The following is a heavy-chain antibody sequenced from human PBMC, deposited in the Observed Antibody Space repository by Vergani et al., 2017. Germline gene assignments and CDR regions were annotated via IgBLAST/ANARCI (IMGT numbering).Heavy chain of an antibody. J-gene: IGHJ5*02. CDR3: ARHSTVEWLVKLGWIDP. D-gene: IGHD6-19*01. CDR2: IYYSGST. CDR1: CASIRSSNYY. Sequence: QLQLQESGPGLVKPSATLSLTCSVSCASIRSSNYYLGWIRQPPGKGLDWIASIYYSGSTYYTPSLKSRVTISVDTSKNQFSLKLSSVTAADTAVYFCARHSTVEWLVKLGWIDPWGQGILVTVSS. V-gene: IGHV4-39*01.